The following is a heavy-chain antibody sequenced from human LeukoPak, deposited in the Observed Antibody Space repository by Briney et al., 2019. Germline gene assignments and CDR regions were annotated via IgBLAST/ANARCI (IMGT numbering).Heavy chain of an antibody. Sequence: GSSVEVSCKASGGTFSRYTINWVRQAPGQGLEWMGRIIPIFAVTDFAQKFRGRVTITADKSTSTAYMELTSLSPEDTAVYYCARWASSCTSGSCPFYFDFWGQGALVTVSS. D-gene: IGHD2-15*01. J-gene: IGHJ4*02. CDR2: IIPIFAVT. CDR1: GGTFSRYT. V-gene: IGHV1-69*02. CDR3: ARWASSCTSGSCPFYFDF.